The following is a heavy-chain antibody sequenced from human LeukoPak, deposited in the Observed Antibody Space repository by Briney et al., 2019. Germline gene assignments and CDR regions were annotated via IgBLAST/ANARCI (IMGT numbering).Heavy chain of an antibody. Sequence: GGSLRLSCAASGFTFGDYYMSWIRQAPGKGLEWVSYISSSGSTIYYADSVKGRFTISRDNAKNSLYLQMNSLRAEDTAVYYCARDLGVGLSYDYADYWGQGTLVTVSS. CDR2: ISSSGSTI. D-gene: IGHD2-15*01. V-gene: IGHV3-11*01. CDR3: ARDLGVGLSYDYADY. CDR1: GFTFGDYY. J-gene: IGHJ4*02.